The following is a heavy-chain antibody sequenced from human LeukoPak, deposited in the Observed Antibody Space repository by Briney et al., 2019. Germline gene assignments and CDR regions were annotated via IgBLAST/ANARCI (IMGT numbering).Heavy chain of an antibody. D-gene: IGHD3-22*01. CDR1: GGSFSGYY. V-gene: IGHV4-34*01. CDR3: ARSHYYDSSGSNNNWFDP. Sequence: PSETLSLTCAVYGGSFSGYYWTYIRQPPGKGLEWIGEINHSGSTNYNPSLKSRVTISVDTSKNQFSLKLSSVTAADTAVYYCARSHYYDSSGSNNNWFDPWGQGTLVTVSS. CDR2: INHSGST. J-gene: IGHJ5*01.